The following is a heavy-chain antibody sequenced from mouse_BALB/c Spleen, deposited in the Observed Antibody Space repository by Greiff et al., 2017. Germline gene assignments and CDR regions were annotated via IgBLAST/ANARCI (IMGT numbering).Heavy chain of an antibody. J-gene: IGHJ3*01. CDR2: ISYSGST. V-gene: IGHV3-2*02. CDR3: AREGGSDTMAY. Sequence: EVKLVESGPGLVKPSQSLSLTCTVTGYSITSDYAWYWIRQFPGNKLEWMGYISYSGSTSYNPSLKSRISITRDTSKNQFFLQLNSVTTEDTATYCCAREGGSDTMAYWGQGTLVTVSA. CDR1: GYSITSDYA. D-gene: IGHD3-1*01.